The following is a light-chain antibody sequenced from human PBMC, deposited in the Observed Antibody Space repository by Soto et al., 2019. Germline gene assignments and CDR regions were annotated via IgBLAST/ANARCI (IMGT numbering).Light chain of an antibody. J-gene: IGKJ1*01. CDR1: QVISNN. CDR3: QKYNSAPWT. CDR2: AAS. V-gene: IGKV1-27*01. Sequence: DIQMTQSPSSLSASVGDRVTITCRASQVISNNLAWYQEKPGKVPKLLIYAASTLQSGVPSRFSGSGSGTDFTLTISSLQTEDVATYYCQKYNSAPWTFGQGTKVEIK.